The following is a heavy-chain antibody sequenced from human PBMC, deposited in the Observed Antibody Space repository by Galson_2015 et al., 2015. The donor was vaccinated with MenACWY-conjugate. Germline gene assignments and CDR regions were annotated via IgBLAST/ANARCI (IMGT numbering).Heavy chain of an antibody. CDR2: ISATSATI. D-gene: IGHD6-13*01. CDR1: GFTFSSFR. CDR3: ARTAGSVPP. J-gene: IGHJ5*02. V-gene: IGHV3-21*01. Sequence: SLRLCCAASGFTFSSFRMNWVRQAPGKGLEWVSSISATSATIYYADSVKGRFTISRDNAKNSLYLQMSSLRAEDTAVYYCARTAGSVPPWGLGTLVTVSS.